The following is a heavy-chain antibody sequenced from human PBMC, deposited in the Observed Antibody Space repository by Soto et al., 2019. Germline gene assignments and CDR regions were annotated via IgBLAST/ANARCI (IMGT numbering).Heavy chain of an antibody. Sequence: VKVSCKASGDSFTNNDVSWVRQATGQGLEWMGWMNPGSGDTGYAQKFQGRVTMTRDISIATAYMELSSLRSDDTAIYYCARMETFGSLNWFDPWGQGTLVTVSS. J-gene: IGHJ5*02. CDR1: GDSFTNND. D-gene: IGHD3-16*01. V-gene: IGHV1-8*01. CDR3: ARMETFGSLNWFDP. CDR2: MNPGSGDT.